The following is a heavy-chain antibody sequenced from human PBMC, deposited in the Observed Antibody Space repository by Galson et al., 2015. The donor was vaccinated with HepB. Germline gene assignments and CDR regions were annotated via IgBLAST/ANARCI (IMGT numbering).Heavy chain of an antibody. CDR3: ARGRVGGTDAFDS. D-gene: IGHD6-19*01. CDR1: GFTFSNYG. Sequence: SLRLSCAASGFTFSNYGMHWVRQAPGKGLEWVAVIWYDGSNKYYADSVKGRFTISRDNSKNTMYLQMNSLRAEDTAVYYCARGRVGGTDAFDSWGQGTMVTVSS. J-gene: IGHJ3*02. CDR2: IWYDGSNK. V-gene: IGHV3-33*08.